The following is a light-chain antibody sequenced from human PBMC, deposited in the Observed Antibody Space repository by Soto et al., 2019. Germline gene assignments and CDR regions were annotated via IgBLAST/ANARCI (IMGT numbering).Light chain of an antibody. CDR3: SSYTATSSPV. J-gene: IGLJ3*02. V-gene: IGLV2-14*01. CDR1: TSDVGGYNF. Sequence: QSALTQPASVSGSPGQSITISCTGTTSDVGGYNFVSWYRQHPGTAPQLIIYEVSNRPSGVSNRYSGSKFDNTASLTISGLQGEDDAYYYCSSYTATSSPVFGGGTKVTVL. CDR2: EVS.